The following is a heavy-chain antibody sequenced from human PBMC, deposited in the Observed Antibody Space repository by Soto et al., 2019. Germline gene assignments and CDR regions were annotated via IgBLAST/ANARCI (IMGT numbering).Heavy chain of an antibody. CDR1: GLSFCTAG. J-gene: IGHJ4*02. CDR2: IKTETEGVTT. D-gene: IGHD3-16*02. Sequence: PGGSLRLSCAASGLSFCTAGITGACQTPGKKLERVACIKTETEGVTTDYGAHVEGRFTISKDDSNNMVYLQMNNLKTEDTAVYYFTTDDSCWGSYRYRWAYWGQGTLVTVSS. CDR3: TTDDSCWGSYRYRWAY. V-gene: IGHV3-15*01.